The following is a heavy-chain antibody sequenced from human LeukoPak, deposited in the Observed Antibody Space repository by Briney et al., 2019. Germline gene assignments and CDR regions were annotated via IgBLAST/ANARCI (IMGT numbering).Heavy chain of an antibody. CDR1: GFTFSSYE. D-gene: IGHD3-10*01. J-gene: IGHJ4*02. Sequence: GGSLRLSCAASGFTFSSYEMKWVRQAPGKGLEWVSYISSSGSNIYYADSVKGRFTISRDNAKNSLYLQMNSLRAEDTAVYYCARDFQTVGRGLGDYWGQGTLVTVSS. CDR3: ARDFQTVGRGLGDY. V-gene: IGHV3-48*03. CDR2: ISSSGSNI.